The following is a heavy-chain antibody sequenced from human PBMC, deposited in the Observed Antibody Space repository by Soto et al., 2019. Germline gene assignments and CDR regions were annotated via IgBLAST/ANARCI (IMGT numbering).Heavy chain of an antibody. CDR3: TRRAAYDSSGSIEGIFDN. V-gene: IGHV3-73*01. J-gene: IGHJ4*02. D-gene: IGHD3-22*01. CDR2: IRSKANNYAT. CDR1: GFTFSGSA. Sequence: GGSLRLSCAASGFTFSGSAIHWVRQASGKGLEWVGRIRSKANNYATAYAASVKGRFTISRDDSENTAYLQMNSLKTEDTAVYYCTRRAAYDSSGSIEGIFDNWGQGTLVTVSS.